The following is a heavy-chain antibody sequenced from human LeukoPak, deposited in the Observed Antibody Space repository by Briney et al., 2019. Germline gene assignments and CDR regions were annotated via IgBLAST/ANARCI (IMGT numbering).Heavy chain of an antibody. CDR3: ARHLVVVPAAINY. CDR1: GGSISSGDYY. V-gene: IGHV4-39*01. CDR2: IYYSGST. D-gene: IGHD2-2*02. Sequence: SETLSLTCTVSGGSISSGDYYWSWIRQPPGKGLEWIGSIYYSGSTYYNPSFKSRVTISVDTSKNQFSLKLSSVTAADTAVYYCARHLVVVPAAINYWGQGTLVTVSS. J-gene: IGHJ4*02.